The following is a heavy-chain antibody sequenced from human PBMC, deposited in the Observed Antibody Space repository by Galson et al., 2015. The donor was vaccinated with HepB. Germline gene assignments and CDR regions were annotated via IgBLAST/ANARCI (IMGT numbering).Heavy chain of an antibody. CDR2: INPNSGGT. Sequence: SVKVSCKASGYTFTGYYMHWVRQAPGQGLEWMGRINPNSGGTNYAQKFQGRVTMTRDTSISTAYMELSRLRSDDTAVYYCARDRDDFWSGIPGSEDWFDPWGQGTLVTVSS. D-gene: IGHD3-3*01. J-gene: IGHJ5*02. V-gene: IGHV1-2*06. CDR3: ARDRDDFWSGIPGSEDWFDP. CDR1: GYTFTGYY.